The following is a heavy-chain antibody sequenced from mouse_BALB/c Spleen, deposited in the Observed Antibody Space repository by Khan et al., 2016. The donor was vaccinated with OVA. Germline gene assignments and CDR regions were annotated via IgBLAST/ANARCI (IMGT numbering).Heavy chain of an antibody. V-gene: IGHV2-3*01. J-gene: IGHJ4*01. D-gene: IGHD2-3*01. CDR3: AKWGDGSTYAMDY. Sequence: QIQLVQSGPGLVAPSQSLSITCTVSGFSLTSYGVNWVRQPPGKGLEWLGVIWGDGSTNYHSAPISRLSIFKDNSKSQVFFKLNSLQTDDTATYYCAKWGDGSTYAMDYWGQGTSVTVSS. CDR1: GFSLTSYG. CDR2: IWGDGST.